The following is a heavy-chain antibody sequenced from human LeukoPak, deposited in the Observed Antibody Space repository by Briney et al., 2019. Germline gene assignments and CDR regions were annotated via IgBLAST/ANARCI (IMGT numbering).Heavy chain of an antibody. D-gene: IGHD1-26*01. CDR3: VKDLSGTYSFDY. Sequence: GGSLRLSCAASGFTFSSYAMGWVRQAPGKGLEYVSSISGGGGTTFYADSVRGRFTISRDNSKNTLYLQMSSLRAEDTALYYCVKDLSGTYSFDYWGQGTLVTVSS. CDR1: GFTFSSYA. CDR2: ISGGGGTT. J-gene: IGHJ4*02. V-gene: IGHV3-64D*09.